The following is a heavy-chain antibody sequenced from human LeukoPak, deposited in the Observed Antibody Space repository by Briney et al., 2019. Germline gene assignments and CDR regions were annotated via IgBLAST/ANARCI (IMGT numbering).Heavy chain of an antibody. V-gene: IGHV4-59*08. J-gene: IGHJ6*02. CDR2: IYYSGST. D-gene: IGHD4-17*01. CDR3: ARCYGDRYYYGMDV. Sequence: SETLSLTCTVSGGSISSYYWSWIRQPPGKGLEWMGYIYYSGSTNYNPSLKSRVTISVDTSKNQFSLKLSSVTAADTAVYYCARCYGDRYYYGMDVWGQGTTVTVPS. CDR1: GGSISSYY.